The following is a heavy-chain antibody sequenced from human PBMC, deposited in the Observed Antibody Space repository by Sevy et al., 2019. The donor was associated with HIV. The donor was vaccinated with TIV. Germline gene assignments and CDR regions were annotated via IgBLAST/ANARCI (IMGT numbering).Heavy chain of an antibody. V-gene: IGHV3-33*01. CDR1: GFTFSSYG. J-gene: IGHJ5*02. Sequence: GGSLRLSCAASGFTFSSYGMHWVRQAPGKGLEWVAVIWYDGSNKYYADSVKGRFTISRDNSKNTLYLQMNSLRAEDTAVYYCARDRFRAGAATGWFDPWGHGTLVTVSS. D-gene: IGHD1-26*01. CDR3: ARDRFRAGAATGWFDP. CDR2: IWYDGSNK.